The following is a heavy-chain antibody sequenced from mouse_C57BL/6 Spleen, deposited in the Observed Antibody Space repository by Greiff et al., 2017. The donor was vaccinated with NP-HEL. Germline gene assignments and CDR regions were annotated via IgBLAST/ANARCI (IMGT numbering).Heavy chain of an antibody. CDR3: ASSGSSYAWFAY. J-gene: IGHJ3*01. Sequence: QVQLQQSGPELVKPGASVKISCKASGYAFSSSWMNWVKQRPGKGLEWIGRLYPGDGDTNYNGKFKGKATLTADKSSSTAYMQLSSLTSEDSAVYFCASSGSSYAWFAYWGQGTLVTVSA. CDR1: GYAFSSSW. CDR2: LYPGDGDT. D-gene: IGHD1-1*01. V-gene: IGHV1-82*01.